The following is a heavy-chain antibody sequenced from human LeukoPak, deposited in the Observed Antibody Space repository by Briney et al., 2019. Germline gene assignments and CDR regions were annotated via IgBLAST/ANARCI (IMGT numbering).Heavy chain of an antibody. CDR3: AREQGYDCSSDY. Sequence: GGSLRLSCAASGFTFSSYSLNWVRKAQGKGLGWVTAIRSRSSYTDYADPVKGRFTITRDNDKKSLYLQMNDLRAEDTAVYYCAREQGYDCSSDYWGQGTMVTVSS. J-gene: IGHJ4*02. CDR2: IRSRSSYT. V-gene: IGHV3-21*01. CDR1: GFTFSSYS. D-gene: IGHD5-12*01.